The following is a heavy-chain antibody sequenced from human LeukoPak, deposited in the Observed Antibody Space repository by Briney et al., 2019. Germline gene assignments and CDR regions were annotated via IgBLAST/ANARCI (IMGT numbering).Heavy chain of an antibody. Sequence: SSETLSLTCTVSGGSVSSGSYYWSWIRQPPGKGLEWIGYIYYSGSTNYNPSLKSRVTISVDTSKNQFSLKLSSVTAADTAVYYCARAVPRQEDAFDIWGQGTMVTVSS. CDR2: IYYSGST. J-gene: IGHJ3*02. CDR1: GGSVSSGSYY. CDR3: ARAVPRQEDAFDI. V-gene: IGHV4-61*01.